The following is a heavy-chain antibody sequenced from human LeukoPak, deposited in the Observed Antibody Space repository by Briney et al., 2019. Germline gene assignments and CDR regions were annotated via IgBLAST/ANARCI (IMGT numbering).Heavy chain of an antibody. CDR3: ARRDGYCSSTSCYADYYYGMDV. D-gene: IGHD2-2*01. CDR1: GYSFANYW. V-gene: IGHV5-51*01. CDR2: IYPGDSDT. J-gene: IGHJ6*02. Sequence: GESLKIACKGSGYSFANYWIGWVRQMPGKGLEWMGIIYPGDSDTTYSPSFQGQVTISADKSISTAYLQWSSLKASDTAMYYCARRDGYCSSTSCYADYYYGMDVWGQGTTVTVSS.